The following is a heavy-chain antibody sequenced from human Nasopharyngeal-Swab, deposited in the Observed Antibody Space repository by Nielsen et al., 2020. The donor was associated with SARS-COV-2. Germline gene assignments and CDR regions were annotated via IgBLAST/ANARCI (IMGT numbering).Heavy chain of an antibody. V-gene: IGHV3-48*01. D-gene: IGHD3-9*01. J-gene: IGHJ3*02. CDR2: ISSSTSTI. CDR3: ARGASYDILTGYPDAFDI. CDR1: GFTFRSYS. Sequence: GESLKISCAASGFTFRSYSMNWVRQAPGKGLEWVSNISSSTSTIYYADSVKGRFTISRDNAKNSLYLQMNSLRAEDTAVYYCARGASYDILTGYPDAFDIWGQGTMVTVSS.